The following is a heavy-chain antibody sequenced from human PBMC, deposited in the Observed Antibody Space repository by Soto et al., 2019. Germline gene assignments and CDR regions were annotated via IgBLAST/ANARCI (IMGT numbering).Heavy chain of an antibody. J-gene: IGHJ5*01. CDR3: ARLIGSSSWFDS. V-gene: IGHV5-51*01. D-gene: IGHD6-13*01. Sequence: GESLKISCKGSGYSFTSYWIAWVRQKPGKGLEWMGSIFPGDSDTRYSPSFHGQVTISADESISTAYLQWGSLKASDSAMYYCARLIGSSSWFDSWGQGALVTVSS. CDR2: IFPGDSDT. CDR1: GYSFTSYW.